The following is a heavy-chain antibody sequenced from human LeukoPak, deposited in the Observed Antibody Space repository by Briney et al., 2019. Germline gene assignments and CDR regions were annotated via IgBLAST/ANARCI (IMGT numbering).Heavy chain of an antibody. J-gene: IGHJ3*02. V-gene: IGHV3-7*01. CDR2: INQDVREK. CDR3: ARHTYGDYVEDAFDI. Sequence: GGSLRLSCAASGFTFSRYWMSWVRQAPGKGLEWVANINQDVREKYYVDSVKGRFTISRDNAKNSLYLQMSRLRADDTAVYFCARHTYGDYVEDAFDIWGQGTMVTVSS. D-gene: IGHD4-17*01. CDR1: GFTFSRYW.